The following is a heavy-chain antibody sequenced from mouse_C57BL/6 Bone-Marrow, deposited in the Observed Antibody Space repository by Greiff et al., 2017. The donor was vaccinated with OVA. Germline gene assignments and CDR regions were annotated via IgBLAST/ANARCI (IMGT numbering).Heavy chain of an antibody. J-gene: IGHJ3*01. V-gene: IGHV12-3*01. Sequence: VQLQQSGPGLVKPSQSLFLTCSITGFPITSGYYWILIRQSPGKPLEWMGYITHSGETFYNPSLQSPISITRETSKNQFFLQLNSVTTEDTAMYYCAGASANWDIAYWGQGTLVTVSA. CDR2: ITHSGET. D-gene: IGHD4-1*01. CDR3: AGASANWDIAY. CDR1: GFPITSGYY.